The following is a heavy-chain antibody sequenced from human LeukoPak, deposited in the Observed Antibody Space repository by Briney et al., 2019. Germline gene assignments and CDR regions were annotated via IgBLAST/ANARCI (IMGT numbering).Heavy chain of an antibody. CDR3: ARGGDYVEDAFDI. J-gene: IGHJ3*02. CDR1: GGSISNGDYY. D-gene: IGHD4-17*01. CDR2: IYYSGST. V-gene: IGHV4-39*07. Sequence: SETLSLTCTVSGGSISNGDYYWGWIRQPPGKGLEWIGSIYYSGSTNYNPSLKSRVTISVDTSKNQFSLKLSSVTAADTAVYYCARGGDYVEDAFDIWGQGTMVTVSS.